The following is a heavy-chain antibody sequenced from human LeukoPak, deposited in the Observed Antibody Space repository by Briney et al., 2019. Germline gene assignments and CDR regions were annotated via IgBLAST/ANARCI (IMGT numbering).Heavy chain of an antibody. CDR2: IHYNGST. D-gene: IGHD6-19*01. J-gene: IGHJ4*02. CDR3: AGGGQWLAFDQ. Sequence: SETLSLTCTVSGGSTNTYYWSWMRQPPGKGLEWIGYIHYNGSTNYNPSLKSRVTISVDTSKSQFSLKLSSVTAADAAVYYCAGGGQWLAFDQWGQGTLVTVSS. V-gene: IGHV4-59*01. CDR1: GGSTNTYY.